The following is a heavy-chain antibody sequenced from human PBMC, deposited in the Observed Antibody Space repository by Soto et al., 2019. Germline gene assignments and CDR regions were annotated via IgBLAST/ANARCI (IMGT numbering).Heavy chain of an antibody. Sequence: ASLKVSCKASGYTFTGYYMHWVRQAPGQGLEWMGWINPNSGGTNYAQKFQGWVTMTRDTSISTAYMELSRLRSDDTAVYYCARGGGSYLDYYYYGMDVWGQGTTVTVSS. CDR2: INPNSGGT. V-gene: IGHV1-2*04. CDR1: GYTFTGYY. CDR3: ARGGGSYLDYYYYGMDV. J-gene: IGHJ6*02. D-gene: IGHD1-26*01.